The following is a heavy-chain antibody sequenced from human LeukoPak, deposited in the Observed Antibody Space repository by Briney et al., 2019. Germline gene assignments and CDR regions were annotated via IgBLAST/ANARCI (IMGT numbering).Heavy chain of an antibody. CDR1: GGSISSYY. CDR2: IYYSGST. J-gene: IGHJ4*02. Sequence: SETLSLTCTVSGGSISSYYWSWIRQPPGKGLEWIGYIYYSGSTYYNPSLKSRVTISVDTSKNQFSLKLSSVTAADTAVYYCAREGLGLEFDYWGQGTLVTVSS. V-gene: IGHV4-59*06. CDR3: AREGLGLEFDY. D-gene: IGHD3/OR15-3a*01.